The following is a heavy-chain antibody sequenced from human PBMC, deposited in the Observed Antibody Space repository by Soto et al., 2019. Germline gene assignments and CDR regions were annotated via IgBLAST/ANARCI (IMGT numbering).Heavy chain of an antibody. D-gene: IGHD2-15*01. CDR3: ARDLVVVAATPLGGMDV. V-gene: IGHV3-33*01. J-gene: IGHJ6*02. CDR2: IWYDGSNK. CDR1: GFTFSSYG. Sequence: GGSLRLSCAASGFTFSSYGMHWVRQAPGKGLEWVAVIWYDGSNKYYADSVKGRFTISRDNSKNTLYLQMNSLRAEDTAVYYRARDLVVVAATPLGGMDVWGQGTTVTVSS.